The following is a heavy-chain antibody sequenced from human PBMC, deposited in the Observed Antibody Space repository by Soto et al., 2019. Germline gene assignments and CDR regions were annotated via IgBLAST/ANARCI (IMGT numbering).Heavy chain of an antibody. CDR3: ASLTQPHPFYGMDV. CDR2: IWYDGSNK. Sequence: QVQLVESGGGVVQPGRSLRLSCAASGFTFSSYGMHWVRQAPGKGLEWVAVIWYDGSNKYYADSVKGRFTISRDNSKNTLYLQMNSLRAEDTAVYYCASLTQPHPFYGMDVWGQGTTVTGSS. CDR1: GFTFSSYG. D-gene: IGHD3-9*01. J-gene: IGHJ6*02. V-gene: IGHV3-33*01.